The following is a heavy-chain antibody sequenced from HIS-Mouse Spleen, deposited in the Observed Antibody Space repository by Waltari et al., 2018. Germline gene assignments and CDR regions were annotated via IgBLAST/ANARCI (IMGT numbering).Heavy chain of an antibody. Sequence: QLQLQESCPGLVKPSETLSLTCTVSGGSISSSSYYWGWIRQPPGKGLEWIGSIYFSGGTYYTPSLKSRVTISVDTSKNQFSLKLSSVTAADTAVYYCAREIPYSSSWYDWYFDLWGRGTLVTVSS. CDR2: IYFSGGT. D-gene: IGHD6-13*01. CDR1: GGSISSSSYY. J-gene: IGHJ2*01. CDR3: AREIPYSSSWYDWYFDL. V-gene: IGHV4-39*07.